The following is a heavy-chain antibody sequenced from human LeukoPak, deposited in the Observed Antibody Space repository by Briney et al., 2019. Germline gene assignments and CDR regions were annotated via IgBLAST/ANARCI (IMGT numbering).Heavy chain of an antibody. CDR1: GFTFSSYW. D-gene: IGHD3-22*01. Sequence: PGGSLRLSCAASGFTFSSYWMSWVRQAPGKGLEWVANIKQDGSEKYYVDSVKGRFTISRDNARNSLYLQMNSLRAEDTAVYYCATHGDSSGYYSDSWGQGTLVTVSS. CDR2: IKQDGSEK. J-gene: IGHJ4*02. V-gene: IGHV3-7*01. CDR3: ATHGDSSGYYSDS.